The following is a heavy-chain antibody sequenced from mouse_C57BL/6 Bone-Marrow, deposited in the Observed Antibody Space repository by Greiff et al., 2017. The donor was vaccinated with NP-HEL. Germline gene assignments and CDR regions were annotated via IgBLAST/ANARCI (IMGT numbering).Heavy chain of an antibody. J-gene: IGHJ3*01. CDR2: INPSSGYT. CDR1: GYTFTSYT. V-gene: IGHV1-4*01. CDR3: ARGLLLFAY. D-gene: IGHD2-3*01. Sequence: VKLQESGAELARPGASVKMSCKASGYTFTSYTMHWVKQRPGQGLEWIGYINPSSGYTKYNQKFKDKATLTADKSSSTAYMQLSSLTSEDSAVYYCARGLLLFAYWGQGTLVTVSA.